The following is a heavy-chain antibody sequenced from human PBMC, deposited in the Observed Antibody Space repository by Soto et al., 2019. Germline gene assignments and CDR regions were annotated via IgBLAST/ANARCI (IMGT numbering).Heavy chain of an antibody. CDR2: INPHGGST. CDR1: RGTFTSYD. J-gene: IGHJ5*02. V-gene: IGHV1-46*01. Sequence: ASVKVSCKAHRGTFTSYDINWVRQAPGQGLEWMGVINPHGGSTAYAQKFKGRVTLTRDTSASTVYMEVSSLTSEDTAMYYCARSSGGNFGIIIEGTNWFAPWGQATLVTVSS. D-gene: IGHD1-26*01. CDR3: ARSSGGNFGIIIEGTNWFAP.